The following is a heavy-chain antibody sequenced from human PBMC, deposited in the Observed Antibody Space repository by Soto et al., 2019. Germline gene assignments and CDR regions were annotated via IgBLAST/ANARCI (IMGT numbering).Heavy chain of an antibody. J-gene: IGHJ1*01. D-gene: IGHD3-22*01. CDR1: GFTFSSYG. CDR2: IWYDGSNK. CDR3: ARGPHYYDSSGYEAYFQH. V-gene: IGHV3-33*01. Sequence: ESGGGVVQPGRSLRLSCAASGFTFSSYGMHWVRQAPGKGLEWVAVIWYDGSNKYYADSVKGRFTISRDNSKNTLYLQMNSLRAEDTAVYYCARGPHYYDSSGYEAYFQHWGQGTLVTVSS.